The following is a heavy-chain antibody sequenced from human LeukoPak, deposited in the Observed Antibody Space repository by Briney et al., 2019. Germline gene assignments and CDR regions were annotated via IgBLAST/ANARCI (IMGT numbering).Heavy chain of an antibody. V-gene: IGHV3-43D*04. Sequence: GGSLRLSCAASGFTFDDYAMHWVRQAPGKGLEWVSLISWDGGSTYYADSVKGRFTISRDNSKNSLYLQMNSLRAEDTALYYCAKDLYSSSYYYYYGMDVWGKGTKVTVSS. D-gene: IGHD6-13*01. CDR3: AKDLYSSSYYYYYGMDV. CDR1: GFTFDDYA. J-gene: IGHJ6*04. CDR2: ISWDGGST.